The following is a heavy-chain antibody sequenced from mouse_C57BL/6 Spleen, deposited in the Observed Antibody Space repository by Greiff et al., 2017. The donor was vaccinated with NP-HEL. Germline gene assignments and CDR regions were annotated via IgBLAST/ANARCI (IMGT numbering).Heavy chain of an antibody. Sequence: QVQLQQPGAELVKPGASVKLSCKASGYTFTSYWMHWVKQRPGQGLEWIGGIHPSDSDTNYNQKFKGKATLTVDKSSSTAYMQLSSLTSEDSAVYHCARGRGSSYGGFADWGQGTLVTVSA. V-gene: IGHV1-69*02. J-gene: IGHJ3*01. CDR1: GYTFTSYW. CDR2: IHPSDSDT. D-gene: IGHD1-1*01. CDR3: ARGRGSSYGGFAD.